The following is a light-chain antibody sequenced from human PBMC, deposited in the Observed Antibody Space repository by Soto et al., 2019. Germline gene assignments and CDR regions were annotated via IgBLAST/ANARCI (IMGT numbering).Light chain of an antibody. Sequence: EIVLTQSPGTLSLSPGERATLSYRASQSVSNNYLAWYQQKPGQAPRLLIYGASTRATNIPARFSGSGSGTQFTLTISSLQSEDFGTYYCQQYNAWPGTFGQGTKVDIK. V-gene: IGKV3-15*01. CDR1: QSVSNN. CDR2: GAS. J-gene: IGKJ1*01. CDR3: QQYNAWPGT.